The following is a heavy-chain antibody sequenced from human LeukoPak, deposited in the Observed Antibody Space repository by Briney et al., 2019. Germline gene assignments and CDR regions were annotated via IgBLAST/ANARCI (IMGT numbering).Heavy chain of an antibody. V-gene: IGHV3-23*01. J-gene: IGHJ3*02. D-gene: IGHD3-3*01. CDR1: GFTFSSYA. CDR3: AKDQTRITIFGVTPDAFDI. Sequence: GGSLRLSCAASGFTFSSYAMSWVRQAPGEGLEWVSAISGSGGSTCYADSVKGRFTISRDNSKNTLYLQMNSLRAEDTAVYYCAKDQTRITIFGVTPDAFDIWGQGTMVTVSS. CDR2: ISGSGGST.